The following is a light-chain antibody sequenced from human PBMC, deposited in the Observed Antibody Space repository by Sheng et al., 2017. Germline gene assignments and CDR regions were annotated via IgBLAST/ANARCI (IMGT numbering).Light chain of an antibody. J-gene: IGKJ3*01. V-gene: IGKV3-11*01. CDR3: QQRSKWPVT. Sequence: EIVMTQSPATLSVSPGERVTLSCRASQSVRSSLAWYQQKPGQAPRLLIYDASNRATGIPARFSGSGSGTDFTLTISSLEPEDFAVYYCQQRSKWPVTFGPGTKVDIK. CDR2: DAS. CDR1: QSVRSS.